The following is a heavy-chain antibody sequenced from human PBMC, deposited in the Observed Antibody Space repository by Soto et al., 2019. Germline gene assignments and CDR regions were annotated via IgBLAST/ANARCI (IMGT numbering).Heavy chain of an antibody. CDR1: GFTFRDYY. J-gene: IGHJ6*02. Sequence: GGSLRLSCAASGFTFRDYYMSWIRQAPGKGLEWVSYISSTGSTIYYADSVKGRFTISRDNAKNSLYLQMNSLRAEDTAVYYCASVARPSGSYYPPYYYYGMDVWGQGTTVTVSS. CDR3: ASVARPSGSYYPPYYYYGMDV. V-gene: IGHV3-11*01. CDR2: ISSTGSTI. D-gene: IGHD3-10*01.